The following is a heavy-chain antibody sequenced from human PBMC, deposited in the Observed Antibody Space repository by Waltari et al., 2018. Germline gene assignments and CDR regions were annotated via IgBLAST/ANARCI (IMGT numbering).Heavy chain of an antibody. J-gene: IGHJ3*02. CDR1: GGSISSYY. D-gene: IGHD3-3*01. Sequence: QVQLQESGPGLVKPSETLSLTCTVSGGSISSYYWSWIRQPPGKGLEWIGYIYYSGSTNYNPSLKSRVTISVDTSKNQFSLKLSSVTAADTAVYYCARDIDREWYTGAFDIWGQGTMVTVSS. CDR2: IYYSGST. CDR3: ARDIDREWYTGAFDI. V-gene: IGHV4-59*01.